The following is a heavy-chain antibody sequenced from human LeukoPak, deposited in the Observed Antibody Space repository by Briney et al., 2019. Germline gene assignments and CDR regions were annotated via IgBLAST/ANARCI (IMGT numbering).Heavy chain of an antibody. V-gene: IGHV1-2*02. CDR2: INPNSGGT. Sequence: ASVKVSCKASGYTFTGYYVHWVRQAPGQGLEWMGWINPNSGGTNYAQKFQGRVTMTRDTSISTAYMELSRLRSDDTAVYYCAREGLDTAMVFNWFDPWGQGTLVTVSS. CDR1: GYTFTGYY. D-gene: IGHD5-18*01. CDR3: AREGLDTAMVFNWFDP. J-gene: IGHJ5*02.